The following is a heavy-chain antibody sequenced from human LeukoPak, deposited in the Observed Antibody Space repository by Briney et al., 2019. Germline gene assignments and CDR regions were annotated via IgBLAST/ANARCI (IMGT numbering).Heavy chain of an antibody. J-gene: IGHJ4*02. Sequence: SESLSLTCTVSGGSISSGSYYWGWIRQPPGKGLEWIGSIYHSGITYYNPSLQSRVTISVDTSKNQFSLKLSSVTAADTAVYYCARDQIAAYYYGSRGFDYWGQGTLVTVSS. D-gene: IGHD3-10*01. CDR3: ARDQIAAYYYGSRGFDY. CDR2: IYHSGIT. V-gene: IGHV4-39*07. CDR1: GGSISSGSYY.